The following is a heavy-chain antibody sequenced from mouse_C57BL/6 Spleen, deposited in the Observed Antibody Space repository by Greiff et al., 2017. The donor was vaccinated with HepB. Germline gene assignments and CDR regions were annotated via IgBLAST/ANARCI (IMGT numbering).Heavy chain of an antibody. Sequence: DVKLVESGGGLVQPGGSLSLSCAASGFTFTDYYMSWVRQPPGKALEWLGFIRNKANGYTTEYSASVKGRFTISRDNSQSILYLQMNALRAEDSATYYCARSLGPYYFDYWGQVTTLTVSS. J-gene: IGHJ2*01. CDR3: ARSLGPYYFDY. D-gene: IGHD4-1*01. V-gene: IGHV7-3*01. CDR2: IRNKANGYTT. CDR1: GFTFTDYY.